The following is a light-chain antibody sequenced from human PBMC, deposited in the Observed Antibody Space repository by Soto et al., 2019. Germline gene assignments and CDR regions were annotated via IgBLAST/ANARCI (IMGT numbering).Light chain of an antibody. CDR2: DAS. CDR1: ETVNSN. Sequence: EIVLTQSPGTLALSPGERAPLSCRTSETVNSNLAWYQQKPGQAPRLLIYDASNTATGIPARFSGSGSWTEFTLTISSLQSEDFAVYYCQQYNKWPPITFGQGTRLEI. CDR3: QQYNKWPPIT. J-gene: IGKJ5*01. V-gene: IGKV3D-15*01.